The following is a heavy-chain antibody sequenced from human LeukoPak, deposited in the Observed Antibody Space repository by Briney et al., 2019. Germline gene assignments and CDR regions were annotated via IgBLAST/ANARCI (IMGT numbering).Heavy chain of an antibody. Sequence: SETLSLTCTVSGGSISSSSYYWGWIRQPPGKGLEWIGSIYYSGSTYYNPSLKSRVTISVDTSKNQFSLKLSSVTAADTAVYYCARDRWELLRSAAFDYWGQGTLVTVSS. CDR2: IYYSGST. CDR1: GGSISSSSYY. CDR3: ARDRWELLRSAAFDY. J-gene: IGHJ4*02. D-gene: IGHD1-26*01. V-gene: IGHV4-39*07.